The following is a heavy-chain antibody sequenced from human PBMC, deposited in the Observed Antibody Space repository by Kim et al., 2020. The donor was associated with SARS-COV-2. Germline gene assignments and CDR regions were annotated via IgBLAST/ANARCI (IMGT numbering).Heavy chain of an antibody. V-gene: IGHV4-34*01. CDR1: GGSFSGYY. J-gene: IGHJ4*02. D-gene: IGHD3-10*01. CDR2: INHSGST. CDR3: AKNRMVRGVIDY. Sequence: SETLSLTCAVYGGSFSGYYWSWIRQPPGKGLEWIGEINHSGSTNYNPSLKSRVTISVDTSKNQFSLKLSSVTAAATAVYYCAKNRMVRGVIDYWGQGTL.